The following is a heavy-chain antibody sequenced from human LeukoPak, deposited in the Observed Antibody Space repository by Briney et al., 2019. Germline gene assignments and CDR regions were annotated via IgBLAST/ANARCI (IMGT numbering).Heavy chain of an antibody. CDR1: GFSLSTSGVG. Sequence: SGPTLVKPTQTLTLTCTFSGFSLSTSGVGVGWIRQPPGKALEWLAPIYWNDDKRYSPSLTSRLTITKDTSKNQVVLTMTNMDPVDTATYYCAHRRHDILTGYLNYFDYWGQGTLVTVSS. V-gene: IGHV2-5*01. J-gene: IGHJ4*02. CDR3: AHRRHDILTGYLNYFDY. D-gene: IGHD3-9*01. CDR2: IYWNDDK.